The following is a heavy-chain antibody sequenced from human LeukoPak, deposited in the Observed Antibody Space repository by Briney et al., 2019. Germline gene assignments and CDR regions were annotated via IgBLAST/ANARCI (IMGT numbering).Heavy chain of an antibody. CDR1: GGSISSSTYY. Sequence: RTSETLSLTCTVSGGSISSSTYYWDWIRQPPGKGLEWIGSIYYSGSTYYNPSLKSRVTISVDTSKNQFSLKLSSVTAADTAVYYCARASHGWYFDLWGRGTLVTVSS. D-gene: IGHD6-6*01. CDR2: IYYSGST. V-gene: IGHV4-39*07. J-gene: IGHJ2*01. CDR3: ARASHGWYFDL.